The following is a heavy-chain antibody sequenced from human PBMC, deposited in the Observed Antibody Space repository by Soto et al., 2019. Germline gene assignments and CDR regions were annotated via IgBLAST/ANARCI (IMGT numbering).Heavy chain of an antibody. V-gene: IGHV3-23*01. J-gene: IGHJ4*02. D-gene: IGHD3-22*01. CDR1: GFTFSGYA. CDR3: ARHYGLWLLNFDY. Sequence: PGGSLRLSCAASGFTFSGYAMNWVRQAPGKGLEWVSALSGTGISTYYNPSLKSRVTISVDTSKNQFSLKLSSVTAADTAVYYCARHYGLWLLNFDYWGQGTLVTVS. CDR2: LSGTGIST.